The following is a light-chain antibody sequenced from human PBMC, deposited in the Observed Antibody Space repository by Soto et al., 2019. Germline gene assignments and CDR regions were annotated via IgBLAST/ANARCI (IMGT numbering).Light chain of an antibody. CDR2: EVT. CDR3: SSYSGTNNYV. CDR1: SSDVGGYNF. J-gene: IGLJ1*01. V-gene: IGLV2-8*01. Sequence: QSALTQPPSASGSPGQSVTISFTGTSSDVGGYNFVSWYQQHPGKAPKLIIYEVTKRPSGVPDRFSGSKSGNTASLTVSGLQAEDEADYYCSSYSGTNNYVFGTGTKVTVL.